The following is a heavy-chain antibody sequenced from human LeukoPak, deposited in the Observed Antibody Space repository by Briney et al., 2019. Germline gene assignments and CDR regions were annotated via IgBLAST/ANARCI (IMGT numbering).Heavy chain of an antibody. CDR3: ARGVGSGWPYHDY. D-gene: IGHD6-19*01. V-gene: IGHV1-8*01. Sequence: ASVKVSCKASGYTFTSYDINWVGQATGQGREWMGWMNPNSGNTGYAQKFQGRGTITRNTTISKDYMEMRRLRYEDTAVYYCARGVGSGWPYHDYWGQGTLVTVSS. CDR1: GYTFTSYD. CDR2: MNPNSGNT. J-gene: IGHJ4*02.